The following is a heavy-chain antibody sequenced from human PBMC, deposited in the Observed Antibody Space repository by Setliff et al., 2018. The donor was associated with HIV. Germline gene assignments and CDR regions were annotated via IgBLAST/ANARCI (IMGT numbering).Heavy chain of an antibody. CDR1: GFTFKTFA. CDR3: ARGYYGPDS. Sequence: GGSLRLSCVASGFTFKTFAMHWVRQAPGKGLEWVSVISYDGSRTYYADSVKGRFAISRDNSKNTVYLELNSLKPEDTALYYCARGYYGPDSWSQGTLVTVSS. J-gene: IGHJ4*02. D-gene: IGHD3-10*01. V-gene: IGHV3-30*01. CDR2: ISYDGSRT.